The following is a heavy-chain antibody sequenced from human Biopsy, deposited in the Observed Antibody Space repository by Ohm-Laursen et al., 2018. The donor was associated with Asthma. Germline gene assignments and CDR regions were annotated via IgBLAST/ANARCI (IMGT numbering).Heavy chain of an antibody. J-gene: IGHJ4*02. D-gene: IGHD2-2*01. CDR2: INSVFGTT. CDR3: ARKAGSCISRTCYSLDF. V-gene: IGHV1-69*13. Sequence: SVKVSCKSLGGTFNTYVIGWGRQAPGQGLEWMGGINSVFGTTTYPQKFQDRVTITADDYTSTVYMELSSLRSEDTAVYYCARKAGSCISRTCYSLDFWGQGTLVTVSS. CDR1: GGTFNTYV.